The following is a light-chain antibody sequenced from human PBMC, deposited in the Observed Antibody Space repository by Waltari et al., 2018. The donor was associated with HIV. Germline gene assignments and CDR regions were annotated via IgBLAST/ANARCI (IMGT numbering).Light chain of an antibody. J-gene: IGLJ2*01. V-gene: IGLV2-14*01. CDR2: EFD. CDR1: DSDIGLYNF. Sequence: SDLTQPASVSGSPGPSITLSCTGGDSDIGLYNFLSWYQQQPGEVPKLLLYEFDTRASGIPGRFSGSKSGNTASLTITGLQIEDEGLYYCASYTADDTVLFGGGTTVTVL. CDR3: ASYTADDTVL.